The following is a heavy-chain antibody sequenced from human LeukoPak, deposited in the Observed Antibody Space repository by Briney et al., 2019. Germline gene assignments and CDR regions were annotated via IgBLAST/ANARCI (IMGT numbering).Heavy chain of an antibody. V-gene: IGHV3-30*02. J-gene: IGHJ4*02. CDR1: GFTFSTYG. CDR2: IRYDGNYK. D-gene: IGHD5-12*01. CDR3: AKAAEWLRSPLDY. Sequence: GGSLRLSCAASGFTFSTYGLHWVRQAPGKGLEWVTFIRYDGNYKYYADSVKGRFTISRDNSENTLYLQMNSLRADDTAVYYCAKAAEWLRSPLDYWGQGTLVTVSS.